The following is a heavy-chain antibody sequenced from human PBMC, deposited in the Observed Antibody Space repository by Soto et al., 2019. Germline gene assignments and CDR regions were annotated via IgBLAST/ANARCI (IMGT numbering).Heavy chain of an antibody. CDR1: GDSVSSSVAA. Sequence: SQTLSLTCDVSGDSVSSSVAAWNWIRQSPSRGLEWLGRTYYRSKWYNDYAVSVKSRITITADPSKNQFSLQLNSVTPEDTAVCLCARVKRAYSYGSAQFYYYNGMDVLGQGNTVTVSS. D-gene: IGHD3-10*01. V-gene: IGHV6-1*01. J-gene: IGHJ6*02. CDR3: ARVKRAYSYGSAQFYYYNGMDV. CDR2: TYYRSKWYN.